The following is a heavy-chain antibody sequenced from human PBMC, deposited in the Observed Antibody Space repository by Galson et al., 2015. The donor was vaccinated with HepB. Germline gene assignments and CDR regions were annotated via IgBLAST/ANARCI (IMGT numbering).Heavy chain of an antibody. D-gene: IGHD1-26*01. J-gene: IGHJ4*02. Sequence: SVKVSCKASGYTFTRYAMHWVRQAPGQRLEWMGWINAGNGNTKYSQKFQGRVTITRDTSASTAYMELSSLRSEDTAVYYCASPAIRGSYYAYWGQGTLVTVSS. CDR1: GYTFTRYA. V-gene: IGHV1-3*01. CDR3: ASPAIRGSYYAY. CDR2: INAGNGNT.